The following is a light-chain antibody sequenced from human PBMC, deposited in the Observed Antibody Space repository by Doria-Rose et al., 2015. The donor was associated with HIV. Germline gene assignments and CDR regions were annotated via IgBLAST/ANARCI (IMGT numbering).Light chain of an antibody. CDR3: HQYGTSWT. J-gene: IGKJ1*01. Sequence: TQSPGTLSLSPRERATLSCRASQRFSSTYLAWYQQKPGQAPNLLIYDGSTRATGIPDRFSASGFGTDFTLTINRLEPEDFALYYCHQYGTSWTFGQGTKVEI. CDR1: QRFSSTY. V-gene: IGKV3-20*01. CDR2: DGS.